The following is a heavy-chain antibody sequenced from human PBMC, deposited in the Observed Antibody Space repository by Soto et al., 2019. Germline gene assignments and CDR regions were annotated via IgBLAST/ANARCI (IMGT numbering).Heavy chain of an antibody. V-gene: IGHV3-30-3*01. CDR1: GFTFSSYA. Sequence: QVQLVESGGGVVQPGRSLRLSCAASGFTFSSYAMHWVRQAPGKGLEWVAVISYDGSNKYYADSEKGRFTITRDNSKNALYLQMNSQRAEDTAVYYCASEQVAFDYWGQGTLVTVSS. CDR2: ISYDGSNK. D-gene: IGHD2-15*01. CDR3: ASEQVAFDY. J-gene: IGHJ4*02.